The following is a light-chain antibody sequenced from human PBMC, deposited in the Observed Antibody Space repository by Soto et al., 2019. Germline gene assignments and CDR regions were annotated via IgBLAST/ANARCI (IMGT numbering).Light chain of an antibody. CDR3: QQRRHWPPTSAWT. CDR1: KSISSY. J-gene: IGKJ1*01. Sequence: DIQMPQSPFSLSASVAAGVTITCRAGKSISSYLNWYHQNPGKPPKLLIYAAVSLPSGATARFSGSRSRREFTLTISSLQSEDFAVYYCQQRRHWPPTSAWTFGQGTKVDIK. V-gene: IGKV1-39*01. CDR2: AAV.